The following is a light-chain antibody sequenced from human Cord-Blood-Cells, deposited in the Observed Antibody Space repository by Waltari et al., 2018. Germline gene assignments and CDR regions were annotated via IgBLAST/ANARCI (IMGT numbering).Light chain of an antibody. Sequence: QSVLTQPPSVSGAPGQRVTISCTGSSSNIGAGYDVHWYQQLPGTAPKLLIYGNSNRPSGVPDRFSGSNSGTSASRAITGLQAEDEADYYCQSYDSSLSGSQVFGGGTKLTVL. V-gene: IGLV1-40*01. CDR3: QSYDSSLSGSQV. J-gene: IGLJ2*01. CDR2: GNS. CDR1: SSNIGAGYD.